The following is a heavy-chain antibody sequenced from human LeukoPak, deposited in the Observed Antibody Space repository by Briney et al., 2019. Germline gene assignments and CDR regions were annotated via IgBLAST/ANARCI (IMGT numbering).Heavy chain of an antibody. CDR3: AREGSHYDSSGYYLWYFDY. J-gene: IGHJ4*02. CDR2: ISYDGSNK. CDR1: GFTFSSYA. V-gene: IGHV3-30-3*01. D-gene: IGHD3-22*01. Sequence: PGRSLRLSCAASGFTFSSYAMHWVRQAPGKGLEWMAVISYDGSNKYYADSVKGRFTISRDNSKNTLYLQMNSLRAEDTAVYYCAREGSHYDSSGYYLWYFDYWGQGTLVTVSS.